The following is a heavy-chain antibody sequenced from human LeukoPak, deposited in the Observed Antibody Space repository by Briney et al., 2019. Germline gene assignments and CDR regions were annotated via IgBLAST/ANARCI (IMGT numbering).Heavy chain of an antibody. V-gene: IGHV1-46*01. J-gene: IGHJ4*02. CDR3: ARWSRRWLQFRSSYYFDY. CDR2: INPSVGST. CDR1: GYTFTSYY. D-gene: IGHD5-24*01. Sequence: GASVKVSCKASGYTFTSYYMHWVRQAPGQGLEWMGIINPSVGSTSYAQKFQGRVTMTRDMSTSTVYMELSSLRSEDTAVYYCARWSRRWLQFRSSYYFDYWGQGTLVTVSS.